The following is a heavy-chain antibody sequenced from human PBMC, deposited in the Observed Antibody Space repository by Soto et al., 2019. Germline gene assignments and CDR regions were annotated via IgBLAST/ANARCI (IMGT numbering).Heavy chain of an antibody. J-gene: IGHJ6*02. V-gene: IGHV3-23*01. CDR1: GFTFSSYA. CDR3: AKGRSYYYYYGVDV. CDR2: IIDSGAST. Sequence: GGSLRLSCAASGFTFSSYAMSWVRQAPGKGLEWVSDIIDSGASTYYADSVQGRFTISRDNSKSTLYLQMNSLRAEDTALYYCAKGRSYYYYYGVDVWGQGTTVTVS.